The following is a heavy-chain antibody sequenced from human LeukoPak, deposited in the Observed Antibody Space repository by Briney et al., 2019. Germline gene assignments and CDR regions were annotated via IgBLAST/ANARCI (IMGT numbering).Heavy chain of an antibody. CDR1: GFTFSSYG. CDR2: ISYDGSNK. CDR3: AKDRHSGYGVY. V-gene: IGHV3-30*18. J-gene: IGHJ4*02. Sequence: PGGSLRPSCAASGFTFSSYGMHWVRQAPGKGLEWVAVISYDGSNKYYADSVKGRFTISRDNSKNTLYLQMNSLRAEDTAVYYCAKDRHSGYGVYWGQGTLVTVSS. D-gene: IGHD5-12*01.